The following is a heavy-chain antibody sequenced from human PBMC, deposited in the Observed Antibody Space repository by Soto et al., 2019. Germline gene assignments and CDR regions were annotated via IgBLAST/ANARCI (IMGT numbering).Heavy chain of an antibody. CDR2: ISGSGGST. J-gene: IGHJ4*02. CDR1: GFTFSSYA. D-gene: IGHD4-17*01. Sequence: GGSLRLSCAASGFTFSSYAMSWVRQAPGKGLEWVSAISGSGGSTYYADSVKGRFTISRDNSKNTLYLQINSLRAEDTAVYYCAILRFHGDYFDYWGQGTLVTVS. V-gene: IGHV3-23*01. CDR3: AILRFHGDYFDY.